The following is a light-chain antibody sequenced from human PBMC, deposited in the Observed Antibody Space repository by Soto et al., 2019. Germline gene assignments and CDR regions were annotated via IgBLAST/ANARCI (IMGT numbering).Light chain of an antibody. J-gene: IGKJ1*01. CDR2: AAS. Sequence: QMTQSPSSLSASVGDRVIIPCRADNRINNYLNWYQQKPGQVPKLLIYAASTLQSGVPSRFSGSGSGRVFTLTINSLQPEDFATYYCQQSYSTLGTFGRGTRVEI. CDR1: NRINNY. CDR3: QQSYSTLGT. V-gene: IGKV1-39*01.